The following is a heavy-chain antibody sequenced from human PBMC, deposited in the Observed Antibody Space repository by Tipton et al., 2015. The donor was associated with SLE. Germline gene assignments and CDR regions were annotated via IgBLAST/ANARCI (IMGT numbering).Heavy chain of an antibody. Sequence: GSLRLSCAASGFTFSSYDMHWVRQATGKGLEWVSAIGTAGDTYYPGSVKGRFTISRENAKNSLYLQMNSLRAGDTAVYYCARADSSDYDGSFDIWGQGTMVTVPS. CDR2: IGTAGDT. CDR1: GFTFSSYD. CDR3: ARADSSDYDGSFDI. D-gene: IGHD3-22*01. J-gene: IGHJ3*02. V-gene: IGHV3-13*01.